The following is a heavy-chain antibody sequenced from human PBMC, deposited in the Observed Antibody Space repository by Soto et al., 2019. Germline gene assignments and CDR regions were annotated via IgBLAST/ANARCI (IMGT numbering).Heavy chain of an antibody. CDR1: GFTFSSYW. CDR2: IKQDGSEK. D-gene: IGHD3-9*01. J-gene: IGHJ3*02. CDR3: ARDPVLRYFDWSQNGDAFDI. V-gene: IGHV3-7*01. Sequence: GGSLRLSCAASGFTFSSYWMSWVRQAPGKGLEWVANIKQDGSEKYYVDSVKGRFTISRDNAKNSLYLQMNSLRAEDTAVYYCARDPVLRYFDWSQNGDAFDIWGQGTMVTV.